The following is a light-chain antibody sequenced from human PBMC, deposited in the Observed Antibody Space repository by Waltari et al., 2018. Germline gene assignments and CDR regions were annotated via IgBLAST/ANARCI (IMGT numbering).Light chain of an antibody. V-gene: IGKV1-NL1*01. J-gene: IGKJ4*01. CDR1: QDIDSS. Sequence: DIQMTQSPSSLSTSVGDRVTVTCRASQDIDSSLAWYQQKVGKAPKLLLYASSTLQSGVPSRFSGSGSGTDYTLTISNLQPEDFATYYCQQYYTTPQTFGGGTKVEVK. CDR3: QQYYTTPQT. CDR2: ASS.